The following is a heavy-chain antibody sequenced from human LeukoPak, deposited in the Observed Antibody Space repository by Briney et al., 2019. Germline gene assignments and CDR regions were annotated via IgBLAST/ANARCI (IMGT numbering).Heavy chain of an antibody. CDR1: GFTFSSYG. CDR2: ISYDGSNK. J-gene: IGHJ1*01. Sequence: PGGSLRLSCAASGFTFSSYGMHWVRQAPGKGLEWVAVISYDGSNKYYADSVKGRFTISRDNSKNTLYLQMNSLRDEDTAVYYCAKDPYSGSFEYFQHWGQGTLVTVSP. CDR3: AKDPYSGSFEYFQH. V-gene: IGHV3-30*18. D-gene: IGHD1-26*01.